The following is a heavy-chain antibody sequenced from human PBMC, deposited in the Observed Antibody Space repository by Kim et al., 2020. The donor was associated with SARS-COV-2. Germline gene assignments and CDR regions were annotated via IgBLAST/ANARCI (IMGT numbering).Heavy chain of an antibody. J-gene: IGHJ2*01. Sequence: YAQKVQGRVTITADESTSTAYMELSSLRSEDTAVYYCARVHSTLYWYFDLWGRGTLVTVSS. V-gene: IGHV1-69*01. CDR3: ARVHSTLYWYFDL. D-gene: IGHD6-13*01.